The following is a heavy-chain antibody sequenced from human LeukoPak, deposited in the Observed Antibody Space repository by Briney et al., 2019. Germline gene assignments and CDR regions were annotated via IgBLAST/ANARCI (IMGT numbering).Heavy chain of an antibody. CDR3: ARASQIAAAGTDY. J-gene: IGHJ4*02. CDR1: GYTFTGYY. D-gene: IGHD6-13*01. CDR2: INPNSGGT. V-gene: IGHV1-2*02. Sequence: ASVKVSCKASGYTFTGYYMHWVRQAPGQGLEWMGWINPNSGGTNYAQKFQGRVTMTRDTSISTAYMELSRLRSDDTAVYYCARASQIAAAGTDYWGQGTLVTVSS.